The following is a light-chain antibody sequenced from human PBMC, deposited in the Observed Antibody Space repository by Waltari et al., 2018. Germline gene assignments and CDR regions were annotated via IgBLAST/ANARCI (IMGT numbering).Light chain of an antibody. J-gene: IGKJ5*01. CDR1: QGISNW. CDR3: QQANGFLT. Sequence: DMQMTQSPSTLSASAGDRTTITFRASQGISNWLAWYQQKPGKAPKLLIYAASVLEIGVPSRFSGSGSGTDFTLTISSLQPEDFATYYCQQANGFLTFGQGTRLDI. CDR2: AAS. V-gene: IGKV1-12*01.